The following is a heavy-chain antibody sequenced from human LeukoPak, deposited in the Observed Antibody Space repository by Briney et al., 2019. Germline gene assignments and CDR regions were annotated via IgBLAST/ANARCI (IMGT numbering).Heavy chain of an antibody. CDR1: GFTFSSYS. CDR2: ISSSSSYI. Sequence: GGPLRLSCAASGFTFSSYSMNWVRQAPGKGLEWVSSISSSSSYIYYADSVKGRFTISRDNAKNSLYLQMNSLRAEDTAVYYCARDGNTYYYDSSGLNPLDYWGQGTLVTVSS. J-gene: IGHJ4*02. V-gene: IGHV3-21*01. CDR3: ARDGNTYYYDSSGLNPLDY. D-gene: IGHD3-22*01.